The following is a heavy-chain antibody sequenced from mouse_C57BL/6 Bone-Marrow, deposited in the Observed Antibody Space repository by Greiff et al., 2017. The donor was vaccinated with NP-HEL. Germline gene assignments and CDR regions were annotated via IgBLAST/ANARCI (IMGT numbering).Heavy chain of an antibody. J-gene: IGHJ3*01. CDR1: GYSFTGYY. V-gene: IGHV1-42*01. CDR2: INPSTGGT. CDR3: ARCYYYGSSPFAY. D-gene: IGHD1-1*01. Sequence: EVQLQESGPELVKPGASVKISCKASGYSFTGYYMNWVKQSPEKSLEWIGEINPSTGGTTYNQKFKAKATLTVDKSSSTAYMQLKSLTSEDSAVYYCARCYYYGSSPFAYWGQGTLVTVSA.